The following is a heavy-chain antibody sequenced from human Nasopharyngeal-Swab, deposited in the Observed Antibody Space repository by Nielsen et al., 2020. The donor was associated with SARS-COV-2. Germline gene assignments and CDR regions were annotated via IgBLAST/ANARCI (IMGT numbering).Heavy chain of an antibody. CDR1: GFIFDDYG. D-gene: IGHD3-10*01. Sequence: GSLKISCAASGFIFDDYGMSWVRQAPGKGLEWVSAIKWNGGSTVYADSVKGRFTISRDNAKNSLFLQMNSLRVEDTAFYYCARDRGVAPSNYVDYWGQGTLVTVSS. V-gene: IGHV3-20*04. J-gene: IGHJ4*02. CDR3: ARDRGVAPSNYVDY. CDR2: IKWNGGST.